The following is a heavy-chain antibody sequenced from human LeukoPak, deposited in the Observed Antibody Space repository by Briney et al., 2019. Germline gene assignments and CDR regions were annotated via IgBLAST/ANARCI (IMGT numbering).Heavy chain of an antibody. Sequence: RASETLSLTCTVSGGSISSYYWSWIRQPPGKGLEWIGYIYYSGSTNYNPSLKSRVTISVDTSKNQFSLKLSSVTAADTAVYYCARVMDFWSGTNWFDLWGQGTLVTVSS. CDR2: IYYSGST. V-gene: IGHV4-59*01. D-gene: IGHD3-3*01. CDR3: ARVMDFWSGTNWFDL. CDR1: GGSISSYY. J-gene: IGHJ5*02.